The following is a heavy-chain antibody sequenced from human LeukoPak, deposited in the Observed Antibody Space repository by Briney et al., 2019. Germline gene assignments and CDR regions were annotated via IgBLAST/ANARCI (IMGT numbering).Heavy chain of an antibody. J-gene: IGHJ6*04. CDR2: INTSGGST. CDR1: GFTFSSYG. D-gene: IGHD3-10*02. V-gene: IGHV3-23*01. Sequence: GGSLRLSCAASGFTFSSYGMSWVRQAPGKGLEWVSAINTSGGSTHYADSVKGRFTISRDNAKNSLYLQMNSLRAEDTAVYYCAELGITMIGGVWGKGTTVTISS. CDR3: AELGITMIGGV.